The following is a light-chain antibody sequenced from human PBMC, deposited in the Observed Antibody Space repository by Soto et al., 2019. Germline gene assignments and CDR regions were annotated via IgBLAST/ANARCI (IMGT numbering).Light chain of an antibody. CDR1: SSDIGSYNL. J-gene: IGLJ2*01. CDR3: CSYVGSDTYVI. V-gene: IGLV2-23*01. CDR2: EGS. Sequence: QSALTQPASVSGSPGQSITISCTGSSSDIGSYNLVSWYQQRPGKAPKLLIFEGSKRPSGISDRFSGSKSGNTASLTISGLQAEDEAHYYCCSYVGSDTYVIFGGGTKVTVL.